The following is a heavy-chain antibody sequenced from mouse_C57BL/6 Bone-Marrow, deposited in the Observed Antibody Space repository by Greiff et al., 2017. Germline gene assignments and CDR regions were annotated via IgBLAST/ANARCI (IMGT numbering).Heavy chain of an antibody. V-gene: IGHV1-42*01. Sequence: EVQVVESGPELVKPGASVKISCKASGYSFTGYYMNWVKQSPEKSLEWIGEINPSTGGTTYNQKFKAKATLTVDKSSSTAYMQLKSLTSEDSAVYYCARTDLLWLRRGFAYWGQGTLVTVSA. CDR3: ARTDLLWLRRGFAY. CDR1: GYSFTGYY. CDR2: INPSTGGT. D-gene: IGHD2-2*01. J-gene: IGHJ3*01.